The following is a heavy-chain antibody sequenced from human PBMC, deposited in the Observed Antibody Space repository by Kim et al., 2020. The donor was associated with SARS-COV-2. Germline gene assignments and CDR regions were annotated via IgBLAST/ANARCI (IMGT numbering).Heavy chain of an antibody. CDR1: GDSVSSNSAS. CDR3: TKRLDY. Sequence: QTLSLTCAVSGDSVSSNSASWNWVRQSPSRGLEWLGRTSYKSKWYFEYAPSVRSRIAINPDTPKNQFSLQLYSVTPEDTAVYYCTKRLDYWSQGSLVTV. V-gene: IGHV6-1*01. CDR2: TSYKSKWYF. J-gene: IGHJ4*02.